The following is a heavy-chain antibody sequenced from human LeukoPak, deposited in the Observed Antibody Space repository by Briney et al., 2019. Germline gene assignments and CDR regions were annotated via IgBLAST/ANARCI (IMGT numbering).Heavy chain of an antibody. V-gene: IGHV4-59*08. D-gene: IGHD5-24*01. J-gene: IGHJ6*02. CDR1: GGSISSYY. CDR3: ARHEGDGYNYHYYYGMDV. Sequence: SETLSLTCSVSGGSISSYYWSWIRQPPGKGLEWIGYIYYSGSTNYNPSLKSRVTISVDTSKNQFSLKLSSVTAADTAVYYCARHEGDGYNYHYYYGMDVWGQGTTVTVSS. CDR2: IYYSGST.